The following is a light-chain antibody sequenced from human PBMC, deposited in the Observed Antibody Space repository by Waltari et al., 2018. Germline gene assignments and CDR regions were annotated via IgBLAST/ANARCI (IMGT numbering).Light chain of an antibody. CDR2: EVS. Sequence: QSALTQPASVSGSPGPSLTISCTGNRTDVGNYNLVPWYQQHPGKAPNLMIYEVSQRPSGVSNRFSGSKSGNTASLTISGLQPEDETDYYCCSYAGHSTYVFGTGTKVTVL. V-gene: IGLV2-23*02. J-gene: IGLJ1*01. CDR1: RTDVGNYNL. CDR3: CSYAGHSTYV.